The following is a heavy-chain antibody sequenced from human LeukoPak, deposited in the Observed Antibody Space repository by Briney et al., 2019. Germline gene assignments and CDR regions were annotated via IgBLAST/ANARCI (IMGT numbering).Heavy chain of an antibody. V-gene: IGHV3-30-3*01. CDR1: GLTFSSRA. CDR2: ISYDGSNK. D-gene: IGHD3-22*01. CDR3: ARDEDSSGYLHYFDY. J-gene: IGHJ4*02. Sequence: PGGSLRLSCADSGLTFSSRAMHWVRQAPGKGLEWVAVISYDGSNKYHADSVKGRFTISRDNSKNTLYLRMNSLRAEDTAVYYCARDEDSSGYLHYFDYWGQGTLVTVSS.